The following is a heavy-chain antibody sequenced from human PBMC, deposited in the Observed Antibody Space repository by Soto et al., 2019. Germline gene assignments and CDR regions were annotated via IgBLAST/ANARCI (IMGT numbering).Heavy chain of an antibody. Sequence: QVQLVQSGAEVKKPGASVKVSCKASGYTFTGYYMHWVRQAPGQGLEWMGWINPNSGGTNYAQKLQGRDTMTRDTSISTAYMERSRLISDDTAVYYGATGGNSGGVDYWGQGTLVTVSS. J-gene: IGHJ4*02. D-gene: IGHD2-21*02. CDR3: ATGGNSGGVDY. CDR2: INPNSGGT. CDR1: GYTFTGYY. V-gene: IGHV1-2*02.